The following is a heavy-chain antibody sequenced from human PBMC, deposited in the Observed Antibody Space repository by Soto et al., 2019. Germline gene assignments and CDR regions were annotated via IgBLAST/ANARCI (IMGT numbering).Heavy chain of an antibody. J-gene: IGHJ5*02. CDR1: GGSISRDDYY. D-gene: IGHD3-10*01. CDR2: ISYSGNT. V-gene: IGHV4-30-4*01. CDR3: ARGDFSSGSYYNPTPTWFDP. Sequence: PSETLSLTCTVSGGSISRDDYYWSWIRQPPGKGLEWIGYISYSGNTYYNLSLQSRVAISLDTSKNQFSLKLISVTAADTAVYYCARGDFSSGSYYNPTPTWFDPWAQGTLVPVSS.